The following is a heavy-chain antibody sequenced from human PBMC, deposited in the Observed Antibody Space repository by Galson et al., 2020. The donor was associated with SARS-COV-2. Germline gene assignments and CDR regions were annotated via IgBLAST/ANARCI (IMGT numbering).Heavy chain of an antibody. CDR2: INHSGST. CDR1: GGSFSGYY. J-gene: IGHJ4*02. CDR3: ARGRGAARRSDY. V-gene: IGHV4-34*01. Sequence: SETLSLTCAVYGGSFSGYYWSWIRQPPGKGLEWIGEINHSGSTKYYNPSLKSQVTISVDTSKNQFSLKLSSVTAADTAVYYCARGRGAARRSDYWGQGTLVTVSS. D-gene: IGHD6-6*01.